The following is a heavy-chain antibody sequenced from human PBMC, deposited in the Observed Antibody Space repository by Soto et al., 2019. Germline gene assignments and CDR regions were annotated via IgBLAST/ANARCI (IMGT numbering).Heavy chain of an antibody. V-gene: IGHV4-39*01. J-gene: IGHJ5*02. D-gene: IGHD6-13*01. CDR2: MHYGGST. CDR3: ARPGYSSSWSWFDL. CDR1: GVSFRSSDYY. Sequence: SETLSLTCTVSGVSFRSSDYYWGWIRQPPNKGLEWIGSMHYGGSTFYNPSLRRGVTISVDTTKNQFSLMLTSVTAADTAVYYWARPGYSSSWSWFDLWGQGTPVTVSS.